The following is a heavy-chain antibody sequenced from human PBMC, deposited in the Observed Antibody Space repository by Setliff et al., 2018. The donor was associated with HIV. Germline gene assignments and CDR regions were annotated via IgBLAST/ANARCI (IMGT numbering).Heavy chain of an antibody. CDR1: GYTFTSYD. Sequence: ASVKVSCKASGYTFTSYDTNWVRQATGQGLEWMGWMNPNSGNTGYAQKLQGRVTMTRNTSISTAYMELSSLRSEDTAVYYCARGPLPGGWYAYFDYWGQGTLVTVSS. CDR3: ARGPLPGGWYAYFDY. CDR2: MNPNSGNT. J-gene: IGHJ4*02. D-gene: IGHD6-19*01. V-gene: IGHV1-8*02.